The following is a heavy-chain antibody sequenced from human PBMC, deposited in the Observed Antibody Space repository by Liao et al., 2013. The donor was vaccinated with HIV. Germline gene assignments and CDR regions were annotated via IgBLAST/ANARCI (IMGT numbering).Heavy chain of an antibody. D-gene: IGHD1-14*01. CDR1: GGSINNYY. V-gene: IGHV4-59*01. J-gene: IGHJ4*02. Sequence: QVQLQESGPGLVKPSETLSLTCTVSGGSINNYYWSWIRQPPGKGLECIGYLFYSGSTNYNPSLKSRVTISLDTSKNQFSLKLTSVTAADTAVYYCARGPTRYYFDYWGQGGLVTVSS. CDR3: ARGPTRYYFDY. CDR2: LFYSGST.